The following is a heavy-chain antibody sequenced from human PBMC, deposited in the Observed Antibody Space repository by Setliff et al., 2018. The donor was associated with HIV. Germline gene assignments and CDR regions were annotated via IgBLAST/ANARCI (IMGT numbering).Heavy chain of an antibody. V-gene: IGHV1-18*01. J-gene: IGHJ4*02. Sequence: GASVKVSCKTSGYSFNTYGIGWMRQAPGQGLEWMGWISAYNHKTNLAQRFQGRVTVTTDSSTSTAYMELRSPRSDDTAVYYCARARTGWYNFDYWGQGTPVTVSS. CDR1: GYSFNTYG. D-gene: IGHD6-19*01. CDR3: ARARTGWYNFDY. CDR2: ISAYNHKT.